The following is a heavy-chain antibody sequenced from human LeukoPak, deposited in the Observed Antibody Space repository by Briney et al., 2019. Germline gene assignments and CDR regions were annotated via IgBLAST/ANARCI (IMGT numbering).Heavy chain of an antibody. CDR3: AREGQYGSGIDY. V-gene: IGHV3-48*03. D-gene: IGHD3-10*01. CDR2: ISSSGSTI. Sequence: GGSLRLSCAASGFTFSSYEMNWVRQAPGKGLEWVSYISSSGSTIYYADSVKGRFTISRDNAKNSLYLQMNSLRAEDTAVYYCAREGQYGSGIDYWGQGTLVTVSS. CDR1: GFTFSSYE. J-gene: IGHJ4*02.